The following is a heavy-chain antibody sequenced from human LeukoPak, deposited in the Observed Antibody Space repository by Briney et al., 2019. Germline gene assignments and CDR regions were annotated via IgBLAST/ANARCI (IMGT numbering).Heavy chain of an antibody. V-gene: IGHV4-4*07. CDR1: GGSISSHY. Sequence: SETLSLTCTVSGGSISSHYWSWIRQPAGKGLEWIGRIYTSGSTNYTPSLKSRVTMSVDTSKNQFSLKLSSVTAADTAVYYCAREATPSKYSSSWYMFDYWGQGTLVTVSP. CDR3: AREATPSKYSSSWYMFDY. D-gene: IGHD6-13*01. CDR2: IYTSGST. J-gene: IGHJ4*02.